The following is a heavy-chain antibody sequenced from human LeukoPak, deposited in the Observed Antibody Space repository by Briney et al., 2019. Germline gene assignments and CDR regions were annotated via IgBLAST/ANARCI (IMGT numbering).Heavy chain of an antibody. J-gene: IGHJ5*02. CDR3: AKVQSGSGPGWFDP. CDR2: ISYDGSNK. CDR1: GSTFSSYG. D-gene: IGHD3-10*01. V-gene: IGHV3-30*18. Sequence: PGGSLRLSCAASGSTFSSYGMHWVRQAPGKGLEWVAVISYDGSNKYYADSVKGRFTISRDNSKNTLYLQMNSLRAEDTAVYYCAKVQSGSGPGWFDPWGQGTLVTVSS.